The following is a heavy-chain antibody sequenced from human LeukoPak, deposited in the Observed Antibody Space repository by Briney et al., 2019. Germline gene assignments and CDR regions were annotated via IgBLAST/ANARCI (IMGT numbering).Heavy chain of an antibody. J-gene: IGHJ3*02. CDR2: IRSKAYGGTT. CDR3: TRDLGLPLLWWGPGAFDI. CDR1: GFTFGDYA. D-gene: IGHD2-21*01. V-gene: IGHV3-49*05. Sequence: KPGGSLRLSCTASGFTFGDYAMSWFRQAPGKGLEWVGFIRSKAYGGTTEYAASVKGRFTISRDDSKSIAYLQMNSLKTEDTAVYYCTRDLGLPLLWWGPGAFDIWGQGTMVTVSS.